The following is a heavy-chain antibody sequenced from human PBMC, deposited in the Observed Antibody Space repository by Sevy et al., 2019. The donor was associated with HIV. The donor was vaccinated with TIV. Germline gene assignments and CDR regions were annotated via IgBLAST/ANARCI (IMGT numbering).Heavy chain of an antibody. CDR2: ISYHGRDK. CDR3: AKDFTGYNGMDV. CDR1: GFTFTTSG. J-gene: IGHJ6*02. V-gene: IGHV3-30*18. D-gene: IGHD3-9*01. Sequence: GGSLRLSCVVSGFTFTTSGMHWDRQAPGKGLEWVAVISYHGRDKFYAYSVKGRFTISRDNSDNILYLHMNSLRSEDTAVYYCAKDFTGYNGMDVWGQGTMVTVSS.